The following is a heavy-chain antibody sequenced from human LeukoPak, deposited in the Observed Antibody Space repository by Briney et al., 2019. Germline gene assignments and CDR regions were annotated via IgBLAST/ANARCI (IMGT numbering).Heavy chain of an antibody. CDR3: ARELEYSSSSGIDY. CDR2: IYHSGST. D-gene: IGHD6-6*01. J-gene: IGHJ4*02. Sequence: SETLSLTCTVSGYSISNGYYWGWIRQPPGKGLEWIGSIYHSGSTYYNPSLKSRVTISVDRSKNQFSLKLSSVTAADTAVYYCARELEYSSSSGIDYWGQGTLVTVSS. CDR1: GYSISNGYY. V-gene: IGHV4-38-2*02.